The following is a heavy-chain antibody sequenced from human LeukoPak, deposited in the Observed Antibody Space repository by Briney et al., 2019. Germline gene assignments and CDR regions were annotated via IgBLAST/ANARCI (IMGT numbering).Heavy chain of an antibody. CDR2: IYYSGST. CDR1: GGSISSSSYY. CDR3: ARGQQITKEFDY. V-gene: IGHV4-39*07. J-gene: IGHJ4*02. Sequence: SETLSLTCTVSGGSISSSSYYWGWIRQPPGKGLEWIGSIYYSGSTYYNPSLKSRVTISVDTSKNQFSLKLSSVTAADTAVYYCARGQQITKEFDYWGQGTLVTVSS. D-gene: IGHD6-13*01.